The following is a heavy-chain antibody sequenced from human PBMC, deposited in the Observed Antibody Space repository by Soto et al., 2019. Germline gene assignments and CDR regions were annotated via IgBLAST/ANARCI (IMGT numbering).Heavy chain of an antibody. D-gene: IGHD3-22*01. CDR2: IKQDGSEK. CDR1: GFTFSSYW. V-gene: IGHV3-7*01. J-gene: IGHJ4*01. CDR3: AREPVYYYDLSYFDY. Sequence: EVQLVESGGGLVQPGGSLRLSCAASGFTFSSYWMSWVRQAPGKGLEWVANIKQDGSEKYYVDSVKGRFTISRDNAKNSLYRQMNSLRAEDTAVYYCAREPVYYYDLSYFDYWGHGTLVTVSS.